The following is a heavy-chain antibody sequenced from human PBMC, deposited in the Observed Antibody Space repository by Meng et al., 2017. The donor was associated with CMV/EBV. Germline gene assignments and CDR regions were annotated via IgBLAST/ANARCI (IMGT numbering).Heavy chain of an antibody. CDR1: VGSIGSYD. D-gene: IGHD4-17*01. CDR3: ARSPEVDYGDYVGLDY. J-gene: IGHJ4*02. CDR2: IYTRGST. Sequence: VRMLVSASAPVQPLCAFPLPYTVSVGSIGSYDWCLLRLAPGKGLELIGRIYTRGSTSYNPYLKIRVTMSVDTSKNQFSRKLSSVTAADSAVYYCARSPEVDYGDYVGLDYWGQGTLVTVSS. V-gene: IGHV4-4*07.